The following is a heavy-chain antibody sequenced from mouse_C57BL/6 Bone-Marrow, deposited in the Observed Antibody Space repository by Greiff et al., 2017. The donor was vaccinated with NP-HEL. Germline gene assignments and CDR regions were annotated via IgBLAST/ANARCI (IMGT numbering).Heavy chain of an antibody. CDR3: TFYEDEAY. D-gene: IGHD2-3*01. CDR1: GFNIKDDY. V-gene: IGHV14-4*01. CDR2: IDPENGDT. J-gene: IGHJ3*01. Sequence: VQLQQSGAELVRPGASVKLSCTASGFNIKDDYMHWVKQRPEQGLEWIGWIDPENGDTEYASKFQGKATITADTSSNTAYLQLSSLTSEDTAVYYCTFYEDEAYWGQGTLVTVSA.